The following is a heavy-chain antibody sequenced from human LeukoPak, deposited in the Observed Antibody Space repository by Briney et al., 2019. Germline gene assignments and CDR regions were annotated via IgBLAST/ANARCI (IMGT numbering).Heavy chain of an antibody. Sequence: GASVKVSCTVSGYTLTELSMHWVRQAPGKGLEWMGGFDPEDGETIYAQKFQGRVTMTEDTSTDTAYMELSSLRSEDTAVYYCATARPHCSSTSCYFAREYAFDIWGQGTMVTVSS. D-gene: IGHD2-2*01. J-gene: IGHJ3*02. V-gene: IGHV1-24*01. CDR2: FDPEDGET. CDR3: ATARPHCSSTSCYFAREYAFDI. CDR1: GYTLTELS.